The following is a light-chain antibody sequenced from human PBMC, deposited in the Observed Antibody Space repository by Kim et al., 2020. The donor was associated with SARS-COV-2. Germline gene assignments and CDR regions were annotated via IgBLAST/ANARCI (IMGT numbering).Light chain of an antibody. CDR1: QTIGKY. J-gene: IGKJ5*01. V-gene: IGKV1-39*01. CDR3: QQGYSTPLT. CDR2: AAS. Sequence: DIQMTQSPSSLSASVGDRVTITCRASQTIGKYLNWYQQRPGKAPKLLIYAASTLQSGAPSRFSGSGSGTDFTLTISSLQPDDFAAYYCQQGYSTPLTFGQGTRLEIK.